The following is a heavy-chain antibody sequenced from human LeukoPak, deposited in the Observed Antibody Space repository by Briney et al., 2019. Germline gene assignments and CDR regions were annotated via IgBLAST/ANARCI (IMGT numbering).Heavy chain of an antibody. CDR1: GFTFANYA. Sequence: GGSLRLSCAASGFTFANYAMSWVRQAPGKGLEWVSTSGAGTYYADSVKGRFTMSRDNSKNTLYLQVNSLRAEDTAVYYCAKGTDSGSYYGKWFDPWGQGTLVTVSS. CDR3: AKGTDSGSYYGKWFDP. J-gene: IGHJ5*02. CDR2: SGAGT. D-gene: IGHD1-26*01. V-gene: IGHV3-23*01.